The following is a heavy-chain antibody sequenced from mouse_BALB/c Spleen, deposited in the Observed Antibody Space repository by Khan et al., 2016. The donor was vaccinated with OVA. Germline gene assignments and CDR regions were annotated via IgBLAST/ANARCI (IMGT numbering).Heavy chain of an antibody. CDR3: AREWGSWFAY. CDR2: ISPGSGNT. D-gene: IGHD1-3*01. CDR1: GYTFIDYN. Sequence: VQLQESGTELARPGASVKLSCKASGYTFIDYNINWVKQRTGQGLEWIGEISPGSGNTYYNEKFKGKATLSADKSSSTAYMQLSSLTSENSAVYFCAREWGSWFAYWGQGTLVTVSA. V-gene: IGHV1-77*01. J-gene: IGHJ3*01.